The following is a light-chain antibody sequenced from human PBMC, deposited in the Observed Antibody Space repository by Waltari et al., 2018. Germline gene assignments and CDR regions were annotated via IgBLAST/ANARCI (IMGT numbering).Light chain of an antibody. CDR1: QSLLFRSNNKNY. CDR3: QQYYHIART. V-gene: IGKV4-1*01. J-gene: IGKJ1*01. Sequence: DTVMTQSPDSLAVSLGERATINCKSSQSLLFRSNNKNYLAWYQQKPGQPPTLLIHWASNRESWVPDRFSGSGSRTDFTLTISSLQAEDVAVYYCQQYYHIARTFGQGTRVEIK. CDR2: WAS.